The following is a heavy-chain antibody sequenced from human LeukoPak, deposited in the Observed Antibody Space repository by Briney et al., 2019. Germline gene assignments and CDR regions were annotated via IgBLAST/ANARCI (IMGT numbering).Heavy chain of an antibody. V-gene: IGHV3-30-3*01. CDR3: ARGAIFGVVITY. J-gene: IGHJ4*02. Sequence: PGGALRLSLAASGFPFSSYAMHWVRQAPGKGLGGGAVISYDGSNKYYADSVKGRFTISRDNSKNTLYLQMNSLRAEDTAVYYCARGAIFGVVITYWGQGTLVTVSS. CDR1: GFPFSSYA. CDR2: ISYDGSNK. D-gene: IGHD3-3*01.